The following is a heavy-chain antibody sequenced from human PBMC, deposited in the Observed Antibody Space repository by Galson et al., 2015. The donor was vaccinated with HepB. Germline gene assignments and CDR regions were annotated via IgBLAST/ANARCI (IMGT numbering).Heavy chain of an antibody. D-gene: IGHD6-19*01. V-gene: IGHV3-21*01. CDR1: GFTFSTYS. CDR3: AREAVEGSGWPGTYYYYMDV. CDR2: ISKTSYYI. J-gene: IGHJ6*03. Sequence: SLRLSCAASGFTFSTYSMNWVRQASGKGLEWVASISKTSYYINYADSVKGRFTISRDNAKNSLYLQMDSLRAADTAVYYCAREAVEGSGWPGTYYYYMDVWAKGTTVTVSS.